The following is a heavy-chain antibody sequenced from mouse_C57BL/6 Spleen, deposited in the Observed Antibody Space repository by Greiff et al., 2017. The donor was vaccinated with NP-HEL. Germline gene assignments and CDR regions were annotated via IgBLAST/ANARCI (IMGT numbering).Heavy chain of an antibody. V-gene: IGHV1-54*01. CDR2: INPGSGGT. D-gene: IGHD3-1*01. Sequence: VQLQQSGAELVRPGTSVKVSCKASGYAFTNYLIEWVKQRPGQGLEWIGVINPGSGGTNYNEKFKGKATLTADKSSSTAYMQLSNLTSEDSAVYFCARGGDFGGDYWGQGTTLTVSS. J-gene: IGHJ2*01. CDR3: ARGGDFGGDY. CDR1: GYAFTNYL.